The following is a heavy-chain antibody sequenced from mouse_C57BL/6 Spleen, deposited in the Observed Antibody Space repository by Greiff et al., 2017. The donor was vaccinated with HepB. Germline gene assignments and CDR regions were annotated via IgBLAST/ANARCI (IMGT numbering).Heavy chain of an antibody. J-gene: IGHJ4*01. CDR2: INPSTGGT. D-gene: IGHD1-1*01. V-gene: IGHV1-42*01. CDR1: GYSFTGYY. Sequence: EVQLQQSGPELVKPGASVKISCKASGYSFTGYYMNWVKQSPEKCLEWIGEINPSTGGTTYNQKFKAKATLTVDKSSSTAYMQLKSLTSEDSAVYYCAALITTVVAKDYAMDYWGQGTSVTVSS. CDR3: AALITTVVAKDYAMDY.